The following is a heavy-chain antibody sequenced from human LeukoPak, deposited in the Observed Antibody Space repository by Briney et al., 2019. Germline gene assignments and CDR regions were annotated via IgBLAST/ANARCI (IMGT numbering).Heavy chain of an antibody. CDR1: GVSISSSSYY. J-gene: IGHJ4*02. CDR3: ARQPKYYYDSRDSHLDY. CDR2: IYSSGST. D-gene: IGHD3-22*01. Sequence: SETLSLTCNVSGVSISSSSYYWGWIRQPPGKGLEWIGSIYSSGSTYYNSSLKSRVTISVDTSKNQFSLKLSSVTAADTAMYYCARQPKYYYDSRDSHLDYWGQGTLVTVSS. V-gene: IGHV4-39*01.